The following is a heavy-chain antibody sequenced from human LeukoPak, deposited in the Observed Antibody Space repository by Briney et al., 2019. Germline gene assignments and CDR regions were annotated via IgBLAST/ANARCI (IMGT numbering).Heavy chain of an antibody. J-gene: IGHJ4*02. CDR2: INHSGST. D-gene: IGHD3-22*01. V-gene: IGHV4-34*01. Sequence: SETLSLTCAVYGGSFSGYYWSWIRQPPGKGLEWIGEINHSGSTNYNPPLKSRVTISVDTSKNQFSLKLSSVTAADTAVYYCARSLYYYDSSGYFYWGQGTLVTVSS. CDR3: ARSLYYYDSSGYFY. CDR1: GGSFSGYY.